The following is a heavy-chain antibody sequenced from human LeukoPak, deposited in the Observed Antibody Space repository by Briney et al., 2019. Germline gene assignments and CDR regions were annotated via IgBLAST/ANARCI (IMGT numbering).Heavy chain of an antibody. CDR3: ARARDYGGYFDY. Sequence: GRSLRLSCAASGFTFSSYGMHWVRQAPGKGLQWVVVIWYDGSNKYYADSVKGRFTISRDNSKNTLYLQMNSLRDEDTAVYYCARARDYGGYFDYWGQGTLVTVSS. D-gene: IGHD4-17*01. V-gene: IGHV3-33*01. CDR2: IWYDGSNK. CDR1: GFTFSSYG. J-gene: IGHJ4*02.